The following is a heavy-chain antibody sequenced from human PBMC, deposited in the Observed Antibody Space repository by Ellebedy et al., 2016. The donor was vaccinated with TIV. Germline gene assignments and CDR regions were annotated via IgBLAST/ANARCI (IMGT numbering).Heavy chain of an antibody. D-gene: IGHD3-10*01. V-gene: IGHV3-30*19. CDR2: IWYDGSNK. CDR3: ARDHDTGFPIFEKSDLWFGVLANWHFDL. J-gene: IGHJ2*01. Sequence: GESLKISCAASGFTFSSYGMHWVRQAPGKGLEWVAVIWYDGSNKYYADSVKGRFTISRDNSKNTLYLQMNSLRAEDTAVYYCARDHDTGFPIFEKSDLWFGVLANWHFDLWGRGTPVTVSS. CDR1: GFTFSSYG.